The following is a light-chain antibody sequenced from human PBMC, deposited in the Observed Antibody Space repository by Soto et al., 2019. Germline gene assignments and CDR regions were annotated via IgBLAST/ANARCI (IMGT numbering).Light chain of an antibody. V-gene: IGLV2-23*02. CDR2: DVT. J-gene: IGLJ1*01. CDR1: SSDVGTYNL. CDR3: YSYAGGISV. Sequence: QSALTQPASASGSPGQSITISCTGTSSDVGTYNLVSWYQQHPGNVPKLIIFDVTKRPSGVSNRFSGSKSGNTASLTISGLQAEDEGTYYCYSYAGGISVFGTGTKVTVL.